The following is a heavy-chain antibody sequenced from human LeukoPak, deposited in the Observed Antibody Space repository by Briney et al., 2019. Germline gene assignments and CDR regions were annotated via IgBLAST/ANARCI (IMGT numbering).Heavy chain of an antibody. CDR2: IWYDGSNK. Sequence: GGSLRLSCAASGFTFSSHGMHWVRQAPGKGPEWVAVIWYDGSNKYYADSVKGRFTISRDNSKNTLYLQMNSLRAEDTAVYYCARDLVDGDYSLTLDYWGQGTLVTVSS. V-gene: IGHV3-33*01. CDR3: ARDLVDGDYSLTLDY. D-gene: IGHD4-17*01. J-gene: IGHJ4*02. CDR1: GFTFSSHG.